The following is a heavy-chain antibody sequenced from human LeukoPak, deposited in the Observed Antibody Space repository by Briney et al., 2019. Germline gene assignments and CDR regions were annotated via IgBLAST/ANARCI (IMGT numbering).Heavy chain of an antibody. V-gene: IGHV4-59*01. J-gene: IGHJ4*02. CDR2: IYYSGST. D-gene: IGHD3-3*01. Sequence: PSETLSLTCTVSGGSISSYYWSWIRQPPGKGLEWIGYIYYSGSTNYNPSLKSRVTISVDMSKNQFSLKLSSVTAADTAVYYCAGASLAPWSGQDLYYFDYWGQGTLVTVSS. CDR1: GGSISSYY. CDR3: AGASLAPWSGQDLYYFDY.